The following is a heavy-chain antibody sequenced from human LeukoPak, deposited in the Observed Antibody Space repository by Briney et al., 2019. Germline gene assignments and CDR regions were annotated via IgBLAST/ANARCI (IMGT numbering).Heavy chain of an antibody. CDR2: ITHSGST. Sequence: PSETLSLTCTVYGGSFSGYYLNWIRQPPGKGLEWIGEITHSGSTNYHPPLKSRVTMSVDTSTNQFSLRVSSVTAADTAVYYCARGDRYYYYMDVWGKGTTVTVSS. V-gene: IGHV4-34*01. CDR1: GGSFSGYY. CDR3: ARGDRYYYYMDV. J-gene: IGHJ6*03.